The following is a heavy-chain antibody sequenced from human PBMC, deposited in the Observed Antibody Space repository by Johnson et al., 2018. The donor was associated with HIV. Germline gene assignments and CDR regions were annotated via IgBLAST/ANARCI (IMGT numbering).Heavy chain of an antibody. CDR3: AKDDRELDAFDI. CDR1: GFTFSSYG. CDR2: IWYDGSNK. D-gene: IGHD1-26*01. Sequence: QVQLVQSGGGVVQPGRSLRLSCAASGFTFSSYGMHWVRQAPGKGREWVAVIWYDGSNKYYADSVKGRFTISRDNSKNTLYLQMNSLRAEDTAVYYCAKDDRELDAFDIWGQGTMVTVSS. V-gene: IGHV3-33*06. J-gene: IGHJ3*02.